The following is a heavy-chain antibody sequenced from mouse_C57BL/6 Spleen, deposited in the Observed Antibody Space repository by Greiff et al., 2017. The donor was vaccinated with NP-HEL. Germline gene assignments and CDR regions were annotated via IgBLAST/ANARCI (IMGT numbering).Heavy chain of an antibody. J-gene: IGHJ4*01. V-gene: IGHV1-26*01. Sequence: EVQLQQSGPELVKPGASVKISCKASGYTFTDYYMNWVKQSHGKSLEWIGDINPNNGGTSYNQKFKGKATLTVDKSSSTAYMELRSLTSEDSAVYYCASGFHYYYAMDYWGQGTSVTVSS. CDR1: GYTFTDYY. CDR2: INPNNGGT. CDR3: ASGFHYYYAMDY.